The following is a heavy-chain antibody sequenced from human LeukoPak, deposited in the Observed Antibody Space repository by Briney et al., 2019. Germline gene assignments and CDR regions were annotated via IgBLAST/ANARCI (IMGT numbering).Heavy chain of an antibody. CDR3: ARGKSIVVVTAIQYYFDY. CDR1: GFTFSSYG. D-gene: IGHD2-21*02. Sequence: GRSLRLSCAASGFTFSSYGMHWVRQAPGKGLEWVAIIWYDGSNKYYADSVKGRFTISRDNSKNTLYLQMNSLRAEDTAVYYCARGKSIVVVTAIQYYFDYWGQGTLVTVSS. J-gene: IGHJ4*02. CDR2: IWYDGSNK. V-gene: IGHV3-33*01.